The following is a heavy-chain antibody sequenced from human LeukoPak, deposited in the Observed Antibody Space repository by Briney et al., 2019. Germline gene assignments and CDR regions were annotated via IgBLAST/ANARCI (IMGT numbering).Heavy chain of an antibody. V-gene: IGHV1-18*01. CDR1: GYTFINYG. J-gene: IGHJ4*02. D-gene: IGHD2-21*01. Sequence: GASVKVSCKASGYTFINYGFSWVQQAPGQGPEWMGWISASDGHTNNAQKFQGRLTMTTDTSTSTAYMELRSLRSDDTAVYFCARDQHTGSQKISDYWGQGTLVTVSS. CDR2: ISASDGHT. CDR3: ARDQHTGSQKISDY.